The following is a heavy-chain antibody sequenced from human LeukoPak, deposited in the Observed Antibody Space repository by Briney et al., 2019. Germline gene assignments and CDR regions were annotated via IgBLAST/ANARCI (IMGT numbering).Heavy chain of an antibody. CDR1: AYTFTGYY. D-gene: IGHD2-2*01. CDR3: ARIRYCGGISCYYIDY. V-gene: IGHV1-2*02. Sequence: ASVKVSCKASAYTFTGYYIHWVRQAPGQGLEWMGWIDPNTGDTNYVQKFQGRVTMTRDTSISTAHMELSRLRSDDTAFYYCARIRYCGGISCYYIDYWGQGTLVTVSA. J-gene: IGHJ4*02. CDR2: IDPNTGDT.